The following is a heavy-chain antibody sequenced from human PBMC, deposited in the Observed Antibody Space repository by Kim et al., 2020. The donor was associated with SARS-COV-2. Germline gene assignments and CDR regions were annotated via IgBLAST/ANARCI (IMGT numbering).Heavy chain of an antibody. CDR3: AKGVGAPLPVYFDY. CDR2: INSGGSST. CDR1: GFTFSSYA. V-gene: IGHV3-23*03. D-gene: IGHD1-26*01. J-gene: IGHJ4*02. Sequence: GGSLRLSCAASGFTFSSYAMNWVRQAPGKGLEWVSVINSGGSSTYYADSVKGRFSISRDNSKNTLYLQMNSLRAEDTALYYCAKGVGAPLPVYFDYWGQGILVTVSS.